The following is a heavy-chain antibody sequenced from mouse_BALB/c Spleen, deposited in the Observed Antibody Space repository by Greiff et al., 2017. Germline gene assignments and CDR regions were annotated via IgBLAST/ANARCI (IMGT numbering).Heavy chain of an antibody. CDR2: INPSTGYT. CDR3: ARSGGEDAY. Sequence: VKLQESGAELAKPGASVKMSCKASGYTFTSYWMHWVKQRPGQGLEWIGYINPSTGYTEYNQKFKDKATLTADKSSSTAYMQLSSLTSDDSAVYFCARSGGEDAYWGQGTLVTVSA. V-gene: IGHV1-7*01. CDR1: GYTFTSYW. J-gene: IGHJ3*01.